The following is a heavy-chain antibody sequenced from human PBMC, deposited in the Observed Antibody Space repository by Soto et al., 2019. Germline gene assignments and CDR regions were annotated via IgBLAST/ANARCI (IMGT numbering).Heavy chain of an antibody. V-gene: IGHV1-69*12. D-gene: IGHD3-3*02. Sequence: QVQLVQSGAEVKKPGSSVKVSCKTSGGTFRTSAISWVRQAPGQGLEWMGGIMPVFPTPDYAQKFQGRVTITADESTSTAYMELSSLRSEDTAVYYCARDKDLQQLGGNYYYIMDVWGQGTTVTVSS. CDR2: IMPVFPTP. CDR1: GGTFRTSA. CDR3: ARDKDLQQLGGNYYYIMDV. J-gene: IGHJ6*01.